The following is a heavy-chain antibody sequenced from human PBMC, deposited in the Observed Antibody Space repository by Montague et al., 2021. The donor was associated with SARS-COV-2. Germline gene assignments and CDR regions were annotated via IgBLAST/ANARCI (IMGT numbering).Heavy chain of an antibody. V-gene: IGHV3-30*01. J-gene: IGHJ4*02. D-gene: IGHD3-9*01. CDR2: FSFTGSYQ. CDR1: GFSFSAYP. CDR3: ARTQWYDILSGSGALLW. Sequence: SLRLSCAASGFSFSAYPMHWVRQAPGKGLESVSVFSFTGSYQYYADSVKGRFTISRDNSRNTLFLQMNDLRPEDTAVYYCARTQWYDILSGSGALLWWGQGTLVTVSS.